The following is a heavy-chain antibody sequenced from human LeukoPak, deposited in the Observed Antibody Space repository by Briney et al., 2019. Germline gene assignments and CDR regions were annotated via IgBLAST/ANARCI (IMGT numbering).Heavy chain of an antibody. D-gene: IGHD3-22*01. CDR3: ARMYYYDSSGYYPYGMDV. CDR2: IIPIFGTA. Sequence: SVKVSCKASGGTFSSYAISWVRQAPGQALEWMGGIIPIFGTANYAQKFQGRVTITADESTSTAYMELSSLRSEDTAVYYCARMYYYDSSGYYPYGMDVWGQGTTVTVSS. J-gene: IGHJ6*02. V-gene: IGHV1-69*13. CDR1: GGTFSSYA.